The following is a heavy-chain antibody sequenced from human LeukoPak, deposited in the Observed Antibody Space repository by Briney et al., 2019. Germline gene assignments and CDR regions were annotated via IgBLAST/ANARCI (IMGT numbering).Heavy chain of an antibody. CDR1: GYTFTSYG. V-gene: IGHV1-18*01. J-gene: IGHJ6*02. Sequence: ASVKVSCKASGYTFTSYGISWVRQAPGQGLEWMGWISAYNGNTNYAQKLQGRVTMTTDTSTSTAYMELRSLRSDDTAVYYCARVKDQQPIPYGMDVWGQGTTVTVSS. CDR3: ARVKDQQPIPYGMDV. CDR2: ISAYNGNT. D-gene: IGHD6-13*01.